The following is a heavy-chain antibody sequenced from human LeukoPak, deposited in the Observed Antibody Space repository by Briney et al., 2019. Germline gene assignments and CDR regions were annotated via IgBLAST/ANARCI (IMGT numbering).Heavy chain of an antibody. V-gene: IGHV3-74*01. D-gene: IGHD4-17*01. CDR2: INSDGSSI. CDR3: ARGPDYGDHEHFDY. CDR1: GFTFSSSW. J-gene: IGHJ4*02. Sequence: PGGSLRLSCTASGFTFSSSWMHWVRQAPGKGLMWVSRINSDGSSIIYADSVRGRFTISRDNAKNTLYLQMNSLSAEDTAVYYCARGPDYGDHEHFDYWGQGTLVTVSS.